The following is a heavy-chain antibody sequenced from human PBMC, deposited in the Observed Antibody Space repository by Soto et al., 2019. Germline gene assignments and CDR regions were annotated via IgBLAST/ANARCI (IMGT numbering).Heavy chain of an antibody. CDR2: IYYSGST. D-gene: IGHD3-10*01. J-gene: IGHJ3*02. V-gene: IGHV4-59*01. CDR1: GGSISSYY. CDR3: ARRYGSAFDI. Sequence: QVQLQESGPGLVKPSETLSLTCTVSGGSISSYYWSWIRQPPGKGLAWIGYIYYSGSTNYNPSLKSRVTISGDTSKNQFALRLSSVTAADTAVYYCARRYGSAFDIWGQGTMVTVSS.